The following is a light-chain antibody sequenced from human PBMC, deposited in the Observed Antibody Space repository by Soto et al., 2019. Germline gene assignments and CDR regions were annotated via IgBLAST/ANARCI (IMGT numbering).Light chain of an antibody. CDR2: RNN. Sequence: QSVLTQPPSASGTPGQRVTISCSGSSSNIGSNYVFWYQHLPGTAPKLLIYRNNQRPSGVPDRFSGSKSGTSASLAISGLRSEDEADYYCSSYTSSSTVVFGGGTKLTVL. J-gene: IGLJ2*01. CDR1: SSNIGSNY. CDR3: SSYTSSSTVV. V-gene: IGLV1-47*01.